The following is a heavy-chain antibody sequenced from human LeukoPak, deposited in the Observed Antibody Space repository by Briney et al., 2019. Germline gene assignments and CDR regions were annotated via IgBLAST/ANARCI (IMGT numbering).Heavy chain of an antibody. V-gene: IGHV1-18*01. CDR3: ARDLRAYSSGYTDY. Sequence: APVKVSCKASGYTFTSYGISWVRQAPGQGLEWMGWISAYNGNTNYAQKLQGRVTMTTDTSTSTAYMELRSLRSDDTSVYYCARDLRAYSSGYTDYWGQGTLVTVSS. J-gene: IGHJ4*02. D-gene: IGHD3-22*01. CDR2: ISAYNGNT. CDR1: GYTFTSYG.